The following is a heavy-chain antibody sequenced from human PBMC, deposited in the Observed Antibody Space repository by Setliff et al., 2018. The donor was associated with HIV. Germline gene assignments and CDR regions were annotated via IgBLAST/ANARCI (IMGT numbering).Heavy chain of an antibody. J-gene: IGHJ6*02. CDR3: ARDVEHMMDV. CDR2: ISTYSDET. Sequence: GASVKVSCKPSGYTFTAYGLSWVRQAPGQGLEWMGWISTYSDETSYAQTLQGRVTMTTDTSTSTAYMELRRLTFDDTAVYYCARDVEHMMDVWGPGTTVTVSS. V-gene: IGHV1-18*01. CDR1: GYTFTAYG.